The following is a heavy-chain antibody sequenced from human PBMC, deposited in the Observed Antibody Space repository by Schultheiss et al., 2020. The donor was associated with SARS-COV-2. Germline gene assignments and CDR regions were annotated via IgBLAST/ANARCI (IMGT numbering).Heavy chain of an antibody. V-gene: IGHV4-34*01. CDR1: GESLSGFS. CDR3: SRGRTSVIPSPVLGLGPLYFCDDMDV. J-gene: IGHJ6*03. D-gene: IGHD6-19*01. Sequence: SQTLSLTCAVFGESLSGFSWTWIRQSPGKGLEWIGQVSHSGGTHFNPSLKRRLTISIDTSKRQFSLRLTSVTAADTATYYCSRGRTSVIPSPVLGLGPLYFCDDMDVWGKGAAVTVAS. CDR2: VSHSGGT.